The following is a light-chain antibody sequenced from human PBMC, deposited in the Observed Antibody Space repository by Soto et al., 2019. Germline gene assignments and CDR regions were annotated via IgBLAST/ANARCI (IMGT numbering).Light chain of an antibody. CDR3: SSYAGSNNYV. V-gene: IGLV2-8*01. CDR1: TFDVGAYNY. Sequence: QSALTQPPSASGSPGQSVTISCTGTTFDVGAYNYVSWYQQHPGKAPKLIIYEVNKRPSGVPDRFSGSKSDTTASLTVSGLQPEDEADYYCSSYAGSNNYVFGIGTKVTVL. CDR2: EVN. J-gene: IGLJ1*01.